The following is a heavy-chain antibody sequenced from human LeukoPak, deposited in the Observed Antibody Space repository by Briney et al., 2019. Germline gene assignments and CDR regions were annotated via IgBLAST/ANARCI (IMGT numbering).Heavy chain of an antibody. CDR2: INPNIGGT. Sequence: GASVKVSCKASGYTFTGYYMHWVRQAPGQGLEWMGWINPNIGGTNYAQKFQGRVTMTRDTSISTAYMELSRLRSDDTAVYYCARDRIVVVPAAMRGYYYYGMDVWGQGTTVTVSS. CDR3: ARDRIVVVPAAMRGYYYYGMDV. J-gene: IGHJ6*02. CDR1: GYTFTGYY. D-gene: IGHD2-2*01. V-gene: IGHV1-2*02.